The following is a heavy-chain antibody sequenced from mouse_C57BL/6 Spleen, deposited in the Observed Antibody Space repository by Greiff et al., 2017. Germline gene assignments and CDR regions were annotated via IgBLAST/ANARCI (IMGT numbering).Heavy chain of an antibody. CDR1: GFTFSDYY. D-gene: IGHD3-2*02. V-gene: IGHV5-12*01. Sequence: EVKLVESGGGLVQPGGSLKLSCAASGFTFSDYYMYWVRQTPEKRLEWVAYISNGGGSTYYPDTVKGRFTISRDNAKNTLYLQMSRLKSEDTAMYYWARQLRLLYAMDYWGQGTSVTVSS. J-gene: IGHJ4*01. CDR3: ARQLRLLYAMDY. CDR2: ISNGGGST.